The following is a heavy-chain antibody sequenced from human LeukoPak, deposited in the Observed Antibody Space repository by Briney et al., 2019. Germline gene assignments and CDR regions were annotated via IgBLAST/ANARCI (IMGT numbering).Heavy chain of an antibody. CDR3: ARVNYGDYVDY. D-gene: IGHD4-17*01. CDR2: IYYSGST. CDR1: GGSISSGGYY. Sequence: SQTLSLTCTVSGGSISSGGYYWSWIRQHPGKGLEWIGYIYYSGSTYYNASLKSRVTISVDTSKNQFSLKLSSVTAADTAVYYCARVNYGDYVDYWGQGTLVTVSS. J-gene: IGHJ4*02. V-gene: IGHV4-31*03.